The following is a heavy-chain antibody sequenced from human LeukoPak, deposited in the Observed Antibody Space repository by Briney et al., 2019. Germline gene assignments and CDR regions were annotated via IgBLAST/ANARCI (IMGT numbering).Heavy chain of an antibody. D-gene: IGHD4-17*01. V-gene: IGHV3-43*02. Sequence: PGGSLRLSCAASGFTFDDYAMHWVRQAPGKGLEWVSLISGDGGGTYYADSVKGRSTISRDNSKNSLYLQMNSLRTEDTALYYCAKDIAYGDYVGHYGMDVWGQGTTVTVSS. CDR2: ISGDGGGT. CDR3: AKDIAYGDYVGHYGMDV. J-gene: IGHJ6*02. CDR1: GFTFDDYA.